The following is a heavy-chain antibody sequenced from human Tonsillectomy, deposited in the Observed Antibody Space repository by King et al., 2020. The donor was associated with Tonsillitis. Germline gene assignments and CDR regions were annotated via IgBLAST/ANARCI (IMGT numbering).Heavy chain of an antibody. CDR3: AHRQGYMRWFDP. D-gene: IGHD1-1*01. CDR1: GFSLTTSGVG. Sequence: ITLQESGPTLIKPTQTLTLTCTFSGFSLTTSGVGVGWIRQPPGKALEWLALIYWNDDKRYNTSLRSRLTITKDTSKNQVVLTMTNMDPVDTATYYCAHRQGYMRWFDPWGQGTLVTVSS. V-gene: IGHV2-5*01. J-gene: IGHJ5*02. CDR2: IYWNDDK.